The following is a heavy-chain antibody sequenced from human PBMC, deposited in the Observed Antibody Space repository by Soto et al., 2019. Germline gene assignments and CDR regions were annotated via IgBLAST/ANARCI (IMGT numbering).Heavy chain of an antibody. CDR3: AREGVGGYCSSTSCYTRYGMDV. CDR1: GGSVSSGSYY. CDR2: IYYSGST. D-gene: IGHD2-2*02. V-gene: IGHV4-61*01. J-gene: IGHJ6*02. Sequence: PSETLSLTCTVSGGSVSSGSYYWSWIRQPPGKGLAWIGYIYYSGSTNYNPSLKSRVTISVDTSKNQFSLKLSSVTAADTAVYYCAREGVGGYCSSTSCYTRYGMDVWGQGTTVTVSS.